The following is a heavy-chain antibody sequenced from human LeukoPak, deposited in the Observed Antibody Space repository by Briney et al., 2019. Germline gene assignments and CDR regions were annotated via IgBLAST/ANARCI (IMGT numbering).Heavy chain of an antibody. D-gene: IGHD3-9*01. CDR3: ARGRGYDILTGYYGDY. J-gene: IGHJ4*02. CDR2: IIPIFGTA. Sequence: SVKVSCKASGGTFSSYAISWVRQAPGHGLEWMGGIIPIFGTANYAQKFQGRVTITTDESTSTAYMELSSLRSEDTAVYYCARGRGYDILTGYYGDYWGQGTLVTVSS. CDR1: GGTFSSYA. V-gene: IGHV1-69*05.